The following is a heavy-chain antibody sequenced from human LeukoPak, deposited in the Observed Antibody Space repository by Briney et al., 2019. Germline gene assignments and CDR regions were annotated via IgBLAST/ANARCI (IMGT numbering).Heavy chain of an antibody. CDR3: ATVIIAARRGKDGFVDY. CDR1: GYTFTGYY. Sequence: ASVKVSCKASGYTFTGYYMHWVRQAPGQGLEWMGWINPNSGGTNYAQKFQGRVTMTRDTSISTAYMELSSLRSEDTAVYYCATVIIAARRGKDGFVDYWGQGTLVTVSS. CDR2: INPNSGGT. J-gene: IGHJ4*02. V-gene: IGHV1-2*02. D-gene: IGHD6-6*01.